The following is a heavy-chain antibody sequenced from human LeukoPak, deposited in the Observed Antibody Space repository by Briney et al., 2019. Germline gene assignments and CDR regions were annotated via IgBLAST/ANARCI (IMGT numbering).Heavy chain of an antibody. D-gene: IGHD5-18*01. V-gene: IGHV4-59*01. Sequence: SETLFLTCCVPGGSISNYYWNSIRQTTGKGLERIGHYSYGHTDYNPSLKRRVPNSVDPYKNHFSLTLQPVTAADTAVFYCARGKAHSYGRYFDPWGQGALVTVSS. CDR3: ARGKAHSYGRYFDP. CDR1: GGSISNYY. CDR2: YSYGHT. J-gene: IGHJ5*02.